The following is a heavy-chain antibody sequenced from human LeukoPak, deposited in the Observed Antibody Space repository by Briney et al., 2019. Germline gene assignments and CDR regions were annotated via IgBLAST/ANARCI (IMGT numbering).Heavy chain of an antibody. CDR2: INTDGSST. CDR1: GFTFSRYW. J-gene: IGHJ3*02. Sequence: GGSLRLSCAASGFTFSRYWMHWVRQAPGKGLVWVSRINTDGSSTNYADSVKGRFTISRDNAKNTLYLQMNSLRVEDTAVYYCARGHSGSYQRTDAFDIWGQGTMVTVSS. V-gene: IGHV3-74*01. D-gene: IGHD1-26*01. CDR3: ARGHSGSYQRTDAFDI.